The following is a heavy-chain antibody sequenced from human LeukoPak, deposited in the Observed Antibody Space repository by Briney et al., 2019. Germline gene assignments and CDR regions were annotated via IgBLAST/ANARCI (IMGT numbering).Heavy chain of an antibody. J-gene: IGHJ3*02. CDR1: GGSISSGSYY. Sequence: SETLSLTCTVSGGSISSGSYYWSWIRQPAGKGLEWIGRIYTSGSTNYNPSLKSRVTISVDTSKNQFSLKLSSVTAADTAVYYCAREAYDSSGYGAFDIWGQGTMVTVSS. CDR3: AREAYDSSGYGAFDI. CDR2: IYTSGST. V-gene: IGHV4-61*02. D-gene: IGHD3-22*01.